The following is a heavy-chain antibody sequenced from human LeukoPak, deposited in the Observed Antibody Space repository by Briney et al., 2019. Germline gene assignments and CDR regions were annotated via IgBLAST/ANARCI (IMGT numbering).Heavy chain of an antibody. D-gene: IGHD3-3*02. CDR1: GYTFTGYY. CDR2: INPNSGGT. Sequence: ASVKVSCKASGYTFTGYYMHWVRHAPGQGLEWMGWINPNSGGTNYAQKFQGRVTMTRDTSISTAYMELSRLRSDDTAVYYCARGSFGSRNFFDYWGQGTLVTVSS. J-gene: IGHJ4*02. CDR3: ARGSFGSRNFFDY. V-gene: IGHV1-2*02.